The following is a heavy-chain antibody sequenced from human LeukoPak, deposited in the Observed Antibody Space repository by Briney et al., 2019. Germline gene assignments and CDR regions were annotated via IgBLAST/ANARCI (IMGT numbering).Heavy chain of an antibody. Sequence: ASVKVSCKASGYTFTTYGINWVRQAPGQGLEWMGWISAYNGNTNYAQKLQGRVTMTTDTSTSTAYMELRSLRSDDTAVYYCARDQDSSGWLNYWGQGTLVTVSS. J-gene: IGHJ4*02. D-gene: IGHD6-19*01. CDR1: GYTFTTYG. V-gene: IGHV1-18*01. CDR2: ISAYNGNT. CDR3: ARDQDSSGWLNY.